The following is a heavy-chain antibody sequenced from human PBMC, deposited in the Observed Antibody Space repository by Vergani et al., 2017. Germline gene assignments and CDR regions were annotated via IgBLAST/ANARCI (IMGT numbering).Heavy chain of an antibody. V-gene: IGHV4-59*12. CDR2: IYHSGST. D-gene: IGHD3-3*01. Sequence: QVQLQESGPGLVKPSETLSLTCTVSGGSISSYYWSWIRQPPGKGLEWIGEIYHSGSTNYNPSLKSRVTISVDKSKNQFSLKLSSVTAADTAVYYCARSRITIFGVADSYDYWGQGTLVTVSS. J-gene: IGHJ4*02. CDR1: GGSISSYY. CDR3: ARSRITIFGVADSYDY.